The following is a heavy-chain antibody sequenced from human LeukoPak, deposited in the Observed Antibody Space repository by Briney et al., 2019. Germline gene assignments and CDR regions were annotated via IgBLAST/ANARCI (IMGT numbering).Heavy chain of an antibody. D-gene: IGHD2-2*02. CDR2: IYYSGST. J-gene: IGHJ5*02. CDR3: ARADCSSISCYRWGSWFDP. Sequence: SETLSLTCTVSGGSISSYYWSWIQQPPGKGLEWIGYIYYSGSTNYNPSLKSRVTISVDTSKNQFSLKLSSVTAADTAVYYCARADCSSISCYRWGSWFDPWGQGILVTVSS. CDR1: GGSISSYY. V-gene: IGHV4-59*01.